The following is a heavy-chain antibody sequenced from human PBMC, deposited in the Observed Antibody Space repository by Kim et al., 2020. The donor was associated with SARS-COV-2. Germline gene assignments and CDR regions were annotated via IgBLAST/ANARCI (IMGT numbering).Heavy chain of an antibody. D-gene: IGHD3-10*01. CDR3: AAVLLWFGELPALQDPFDY. CDR1: GYTFTSYA. Sequence: ASVKVSCKASGYTFTSYAMNWVRQAPGQGLEWMGWINTNTGNPTYAQGFTGRFVFSLDTSVSTAYLQISSLKAEDTAVYYCAAVLLWFGELPALQDPFDYWGQGTLVTVSS. CDR2: INTNTGNP. J-gene: IGHJ4*02. V-gene: IGHV7-4-1*02.